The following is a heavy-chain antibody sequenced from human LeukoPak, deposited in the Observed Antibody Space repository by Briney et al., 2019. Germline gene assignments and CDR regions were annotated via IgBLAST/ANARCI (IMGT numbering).Heavy chain of an antibody. CDR1: GFTFSSYW. CDR3: ARSWDGAFDI. D-gene: IGHD1-26*01. CDR2: SNNDGRNT. J-gene: IGHJ3*02. V-gene: IGHV3-74*01. Sequence: PGGSRRLSCEAPGFTFSSYWMHWVRQAPGKGLVWASRSNNDGRNTNYADSVKDRFTISKDNAKNTLYLQMNSLRAEDTAVYYCARSWDGAFDIWGQGTMVTVSS.